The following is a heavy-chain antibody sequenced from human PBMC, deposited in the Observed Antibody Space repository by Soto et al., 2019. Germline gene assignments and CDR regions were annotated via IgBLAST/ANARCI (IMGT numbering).Heavy chain of an antibody. CDR2: INPSGGST. CDR1: GYTFTSYY. Sequence: GASVKVSCKACGYTFTSYYMHWVRQAPGQGLEWMGIINPSGGSTSYAQKFQGRVTMTRDTSTSTVYMELSSLRSEDTAVYYCARGMYSSIPYYYYGMDVWGQGTTVTVSS. V-gene: IGHV1-46*03. J-gene: IGHJ6*02. CDR3: ARGMYSSIPYYYYGMDV. D-gene: IGHD6-13*01.